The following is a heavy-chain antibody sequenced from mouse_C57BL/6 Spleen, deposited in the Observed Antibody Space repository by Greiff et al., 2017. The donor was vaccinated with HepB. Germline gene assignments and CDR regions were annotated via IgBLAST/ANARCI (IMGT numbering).Heavy chain of an antibody. CDR2: INPSSGYT. V-gene: IGHV1-7*01. Sequence: VQVVESGAELAKPGASVKLSCKASGYTFTSYWMHWVKQRPGQGLEWIGYINPSSGYTKYNQKFKDKATLTADKSSSTAYMQLSSLTYEDSAVYYCARIYYDYAMDYWGQGTSVTVSS. CDR3: ARIYYDYAMDY. D-gene: IGHD2-1*01. J-gene: IGHJ4*01. CDR1: GYTFTSYW.